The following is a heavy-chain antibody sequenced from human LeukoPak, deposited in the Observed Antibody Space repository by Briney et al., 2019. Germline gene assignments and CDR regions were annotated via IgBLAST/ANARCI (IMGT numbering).Heavy chain of an antibody. CDR3: ARGPSIAARYDAFDI. CDR1: GFTFSSYW. V-gene: IGHV3-7*02. J-gene: IGHJ3*02. Sequence: PGGSLRLSCAASGFTFSSYWMNWVRQAPGKGLEWVANIHEDGSDKYYVDSVKGRFTVSRDNAKNSLYLQVISLRAEDTAVYYCARGPSIAARYDAFDIWGQGTMVTVSS. CDR2: IHEDGSDK. D-gene: IGHD6-6*01.